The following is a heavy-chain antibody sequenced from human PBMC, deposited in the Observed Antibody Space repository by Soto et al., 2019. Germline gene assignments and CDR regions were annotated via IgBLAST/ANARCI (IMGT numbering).Heavy chain of an antibody. CDR2: ISWKSGSV. D-gene: IGHD2-2*01. Sequence: VQLVESGGGWVQPGSSLRLSCAASGFTFDDYAMHWVRQAPGKGLEWVSGISWKSGSVDYADSVKGRFTISRDNAKNSLYLQMNSLRAEDTALYFCAKDIASSPFYLDYWGQGTLVTVSS. CDR1: GFTFDDYA. CDR3: AKDIASSPFYLDY. V-gene: IGHV3-9*01. J-gene: IGHJ4*02.